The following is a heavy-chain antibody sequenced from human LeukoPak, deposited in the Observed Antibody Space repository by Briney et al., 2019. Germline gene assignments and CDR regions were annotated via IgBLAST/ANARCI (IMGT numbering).Heavy chain of an antibody. CDR3: ARGVEPLAANTLAY. CDR2: LYSDGNT. J-gene: IGHJ4*02. CDR1: GFTVSSNY. Sequence: QTGGSLRLSCAASGFTVSSNYMSWVRQAPGKGLEWVSVLYSDGNTKYADSVQGRFTISRDNSKNTLYLEMNSLSPDDTAVYYCARGVEPLAANTLAYWGQGTLDTVSS. D-gene: IGHD1-14*01. V-gene: IGHV3-53*01.